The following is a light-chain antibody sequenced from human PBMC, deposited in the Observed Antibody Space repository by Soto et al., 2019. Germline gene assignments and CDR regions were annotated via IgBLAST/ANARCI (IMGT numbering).Light chain of an antibody. CDR3: QESYSTPRWT. CDR2: TAS. V-gene: IGKV1-39*01. J-gene: IGKJ1*01. CDR1: QSISSH. Sequence: VRMTNSLASLSASDEDTVTITCRASQSISSHLNWYQQKPGKAPNLLMCTASNLQSGVPSRFSGSGSGTDFTLTISSLQPEDFATYYCQESYSTPRWTFGQGTKVDIK.